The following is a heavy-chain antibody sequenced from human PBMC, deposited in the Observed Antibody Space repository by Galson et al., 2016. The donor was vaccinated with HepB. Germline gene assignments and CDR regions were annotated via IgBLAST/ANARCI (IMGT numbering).Heavy chain of an antibody. D-gene: IGHD5-12*01. J-gene: IGHJ5*02. CDR2: IYYVGNT. V-gene: IGHV4-39*01. CDR3: ARHERLLSWFDP. Sequence: ETLSLTCTVSGGSISSNSYYWGWIRQPPGKGLEWIGSIYYVGNTYYNPSPKSRVIISIDTSNNRVSLKLRSVTAADTAVYYCARHERLLSWFDPWGQGSLVTVS. CDR1: GGSISSNSYY.